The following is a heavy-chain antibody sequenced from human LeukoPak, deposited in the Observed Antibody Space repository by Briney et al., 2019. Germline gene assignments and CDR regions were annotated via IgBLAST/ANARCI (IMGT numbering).Heavy chain of an antibody. CDR2: MHHSGST. Sequence: SETLSLTCAVSGYSIRTDYHWGWIRQPPGKGLEWIGAMHHSGSTYYNPSLKSRVTISLDTSKNLVSLKLNSVTAADTAVYYCARDRSYYTFDYWGQGTLVTVSS. J-gene: IGHJ4*02. CDR3: ARDRSYYTFDY. V-gene: IGHV4-38-2*02. CDR1: GYSIRTDYH. D-gene: IGHD3-10*01.